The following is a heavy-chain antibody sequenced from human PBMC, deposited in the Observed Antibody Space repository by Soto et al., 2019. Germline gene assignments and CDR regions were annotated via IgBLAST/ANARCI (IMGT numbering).Heavy chain of an antibody. V-gene: IGHV3-23*01. CDR3: AKVSSSWYAGFFDL. J-gene: IGHJ4*02. Sequence: GGSLRLSCTAAGFTFSSHAMTWVRQAPGKGLEWVSGLRGSGGSIYDADSVKGRFTISRDNSMNTLYLQMKTLRAEDTAVYYCAKVSSSWYAGFFDLWGQGT. D-gene: IGHD6-13*01. CDR1: GFTFSSHA. CDR2: LRGSGGSI.